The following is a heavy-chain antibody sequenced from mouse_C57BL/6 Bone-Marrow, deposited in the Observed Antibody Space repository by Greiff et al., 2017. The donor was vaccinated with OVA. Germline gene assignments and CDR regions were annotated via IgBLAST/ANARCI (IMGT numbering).Heavy chain of an antibody. CDR1: GYSITSDY. CDR2: ISYSGST. J-gene: IGHJ1*03. D-gene: IGHD1-1*01. Sequence: EVMLVESGPGLAKPSQTLSLTCSVTGYSITSDYWNWIRKFPGNKLEYMGYISYSGSTYYNPSLTSRISITRETSKNQYYLQLNSVTTEETATYYGARLTTVAWDFDVWGTGTTVTVAS. V-gene: IGHV3-8*01. CDR3: ARLTTVAWDFDV.